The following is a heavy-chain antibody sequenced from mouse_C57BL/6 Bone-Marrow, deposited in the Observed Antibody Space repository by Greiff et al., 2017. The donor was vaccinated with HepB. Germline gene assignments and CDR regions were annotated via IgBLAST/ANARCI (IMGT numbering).Heavy chain of an antibody. CDR3: ARNWPYGNYDWYFDV. CDR1: GFSLTSYG. Sequence: VQLQESGPGLVQPSQSLSITCTVSGFSLTSYGVHWVRQSPGKGLEWLGVIWSGGSTDYNAAFIFRLSISKDNSKSQVFFKMNSLQADDTAIYYCARNWPYGNYDWYFDVWGTGTTVTVSS. CDR2: IWSGGST. J-gene: IGHJ1*03. V-gene: IGHV2-2*01. D-gene: IGHD2-1*01.